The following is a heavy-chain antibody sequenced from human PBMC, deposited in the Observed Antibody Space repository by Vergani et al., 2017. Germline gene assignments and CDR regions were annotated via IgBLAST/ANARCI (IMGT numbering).Heavy chain of an antibody. V-gene: IGHV3-9*01. CDR2: VSWNSDNI. D-gene: IGHD2-2*01. CDR1: GGNIDFSA. J-gene: IGHJ3*02. Sequence: EVHLVESGGGLVQPGRSLRLSCVASGGNIDFSAMHWVRQAPGKGLEWVSGVSWNSDNIQYAESVKGRFTISRDNAKNSLYLQVNSLRAEDTALYYCARGANLVLKPAAMAFDMWGQGTMVTVSS. CDR3: ARGANLVLKPAAMAFDM.